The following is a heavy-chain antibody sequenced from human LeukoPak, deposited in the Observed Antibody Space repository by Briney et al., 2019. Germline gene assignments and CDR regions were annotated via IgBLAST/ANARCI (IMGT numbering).Heavy chain of an antibody. CDR1: GFTFSSYA. CDR3: AKVTYSSSAYFDY. D-gene: IGHD6-6*01. V-gene: IGHV3-23*01. J-gene: IGHJ4*02. CDR2: IGGSGGST. Sequence: PGGSLRLSCAASGFTFSSYAMSWVRQAPGKGLGWVSAIGGSGGSTYYADSVKGRFTISRDNSKNTLYLQMNSLRAEDTAVYYCAKVTYSSSAYFDYWGQGTPVTVSS.